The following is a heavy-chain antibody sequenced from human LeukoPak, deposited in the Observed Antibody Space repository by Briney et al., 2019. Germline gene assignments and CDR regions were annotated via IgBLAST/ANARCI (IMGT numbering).Heavy chain of an antibody. CDR3: AKDAVLRFLEWLLESYFDY. J-gene: IGHJ4*02. V-gene: IGHV3-30*02. Sequence: PGGSLRLSCAASGFTFSSYGMHWARQAPGKGLEWAAFIRYDGSNKYYADSVKGRFTISRDNSKNTLYLQMNSLRAEDTAVYYCAKDAVLRFLEWLLESYFDYWGQGTLVTVSS. CDR2: IRYDGSNK. D-gene: IGHD3-3*01. CDR1: GFTFSSYG.